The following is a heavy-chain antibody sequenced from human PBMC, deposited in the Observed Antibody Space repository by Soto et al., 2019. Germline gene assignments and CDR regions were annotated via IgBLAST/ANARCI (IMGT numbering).Heavy chain of an antibody. J-gene: IGHJ6*02. D-gene: IGHD2-8*01. Sequence: EVQLLESGGGLVQPGGSLRLSCAASGFTFSSYAMSWVRQAPGKGLEWVSAISCSGGSTYYADSVKGRFTISRDNSKNTMNLRMNSLTAEDTAVYHCAKDPGGALTRVFIYCMDFWVQGTTLTLPS. CDR3: AKDPGGALTRVFIYCMDF. CDR2: ISCSGGST. V-gene: IGHV3-23*01. CDR1: GFTFSSYA.